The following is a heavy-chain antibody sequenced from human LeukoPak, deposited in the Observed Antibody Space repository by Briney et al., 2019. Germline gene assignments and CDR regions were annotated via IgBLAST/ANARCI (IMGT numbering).Heavy chain of an antibody. CDR1: GYSFTNYW. Sequence: PGESLKISCKCSGYSFTNYWIGWVRQMPGKGLEWMGIIYPGDSDTRYSPSFQGQVTISADKSISTAYLQWSSLKASDTAMYYCARRTDRSFWYLGYWGQGTLVTVSS. J-gene: IGHJ4*02. CDR2: IYPGDSDT. V-gene: IGHV5-51*01. CDR3: ARRTDRSFWYLGY.